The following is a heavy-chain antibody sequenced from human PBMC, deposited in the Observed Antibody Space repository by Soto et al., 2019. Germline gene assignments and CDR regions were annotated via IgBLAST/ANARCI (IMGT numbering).Heavy chain of an antibody. CDR1: GFTFSSYA. V-gene: IGHV3-23*01. Sequence: PGGSLRLSCAASGFTFSSYAMSWVRQAPGKGLEWVSAISGSGGSTYYADSVKGRFTISRDNSKNTLYLQMNSLRAEDTAVYYCAKETEGYCSSTSCYPFDYWGQGTLVTVSS. CDR3: AKETEGYCSSTSCYPFDY. J-gene: IGHJ4*02. D-gene: IGHD2-2*01. CDR2: ISGSGGST.